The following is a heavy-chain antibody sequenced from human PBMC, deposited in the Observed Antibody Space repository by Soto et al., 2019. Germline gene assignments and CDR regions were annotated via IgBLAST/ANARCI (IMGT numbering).Heavy chain of an antibody. Sequence: QVQLVESGGGVVQPGRSLRLSYAASGFTFSSYAMHWVRQAPGKGLEWVAVISYDGSNKYYADSVKGRFTISRDNSKNTLYLQMNSLRAEDTAVYYCARSSEQWLVLGSDYWGQGTLVTVSS. V-gene: IGHV3-30-3*01. D-gene: IGHD6-19*01. CDR1: GFTFSSYA. J-gene: IGHJ4*02. CDR2: ISYDGSNK. CDR3: ARSSEQWLVLGSDY.